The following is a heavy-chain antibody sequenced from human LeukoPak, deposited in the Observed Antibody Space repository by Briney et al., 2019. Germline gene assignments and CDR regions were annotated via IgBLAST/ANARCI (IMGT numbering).Heavy chain of an antibody. CDR3: ATSTYYDYVWGSYRLDT. CDR2: FDPEDGET. Sequence: ASVKVSCKVSGYTLSELSMHWVRQAPGKGLEWMGGFDPEDGETIYAQKFQGRVTMTEDTSTDTAYMELSSLRSEDTAVYYCATSTYYDYVWGSYRLDTWGQGTLVTVSS. V-gene: IGHV1-24*01. CDR1: GYTLSELS. D-gene: IGHD3-16*01. J-gene: IGHJ5*02.